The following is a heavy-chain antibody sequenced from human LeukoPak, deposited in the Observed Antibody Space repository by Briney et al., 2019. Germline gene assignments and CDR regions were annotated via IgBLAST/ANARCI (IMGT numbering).Heavy chain of an antibody. Sequence: GVSLRLSCAASGFSFSDTYINWVRRIPGTGLEWVGLIKNKADRGEIEYAAPVKDRFTISRDDSKNTVYLQMSSLKTEDTAVYYCTTESSGSLPYWGQGTLVTVSS. D-gene: IGHD1-26*01. CDR2: IKNKADRGEI. CDR3: TTESSGSLPY. J-gene: IGHJ4*02. V-gene: IGHV3-15*07. CDR1: GFSFSDTY.